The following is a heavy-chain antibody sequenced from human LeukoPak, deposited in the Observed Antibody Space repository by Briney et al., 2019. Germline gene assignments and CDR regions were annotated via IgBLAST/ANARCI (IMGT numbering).Heavy chain of an antibody. J-gene: IGHJ4*02. CDR3: ARDTADVDIVATITTY. CDR2: INTNTGNP. D-gene: IGHD5-12*01. Sequence: ASVNVSCKASGYTFTNYAMNWVRQAPGQGLEWMGWINTNTGNPTYAQGFTGRFVFSLDTSVSTAYLQISSLKAEDTAVYYCARDTADVDIVATITTYWGQGTLVTVSS. CDR1: GYTFTNYA. V-gene: IGHV7-4-1*02.